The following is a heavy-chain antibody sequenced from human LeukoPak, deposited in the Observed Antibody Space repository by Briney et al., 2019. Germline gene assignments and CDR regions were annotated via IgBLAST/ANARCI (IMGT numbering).Heavy chain of an antibody. CDR2: INPSGGST. V-gene: IGHV1-46*01. J-gene: IGHJ6*02. CDR3: ARSIIIVPNTSYYYYYMDV. D-gene: IGHD2/OR15-2a*01. CDR1: GYTFTSYY. Sequence: ASVKVSCKASGYTFTSYYMHWVRQAPGQGLEWMGIINPSGGSTSYAQKFQARVTLTRDTSANTAYMELSSLRSEDTALYYCARSIIIVPNTSYYYYYMDVWGQGTTVTVSS.